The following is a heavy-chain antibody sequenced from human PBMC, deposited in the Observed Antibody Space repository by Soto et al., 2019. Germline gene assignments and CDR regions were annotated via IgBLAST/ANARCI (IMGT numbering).Heavy chain of an antibody. D-gene: IGHD2-2*01. V-gene: IGHV1-69*02. CDR2: IIPILDIA. Sequence: QVQLVQSGAEVTKPGSSVKVFCKASGGTFSSYTISWVRQAPGQGLEWMGRIIPILDIATYAQKFQGRITIIADTSTSTAYMELSSLRSEDTAVYYCARGGHTAADYWGQGTLVTVSS. CDR1: GGTFSSYT. J-gene: IGHJ4*02. CDR3: ARGGHTAADY.